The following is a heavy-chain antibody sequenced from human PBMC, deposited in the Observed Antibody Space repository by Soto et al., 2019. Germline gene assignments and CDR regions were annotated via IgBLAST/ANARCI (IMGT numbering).Heavy chain of an antibody. D-gene: IGHD1-26*01. Sequence: GASVKVSCKASGYTFVNFDISWVRQAAGQGLEWLGWMNPRSGQTGYASKFQGRVAMTRDASTGTSHLELSSLTSGETAVHYCARMSSPGTMNGLDPWSQGTTVTVSS. CDR1: GYTFVNFD. V-gene: IGHV1-8*01. CDR2: MNPRSGQT. CDR3: ARMSSPGTMNGLDP. J-gene: IGHJ5*02.